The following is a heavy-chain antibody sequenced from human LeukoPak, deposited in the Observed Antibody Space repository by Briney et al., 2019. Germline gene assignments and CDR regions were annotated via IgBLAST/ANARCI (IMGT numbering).Heavy chain of an antibody. CDR3: ARESDILTGYWDY. D-gene: IGHD3-9*01. CDR1: GVSFSGYY. J-gene: IGHJ4*02. Sequence: SETLSLTCAVYGVSFSGYYWSWIRQHPGKGLEWIGYIYYSGSTYYNPSLKSRVTISVDTSKNQFSLKLSSVTAADTAVYYCARESDILTGYWDYWGQGTLVTVSS. CDR2: IYYSGST. V-gene: IGHV4-31*11.